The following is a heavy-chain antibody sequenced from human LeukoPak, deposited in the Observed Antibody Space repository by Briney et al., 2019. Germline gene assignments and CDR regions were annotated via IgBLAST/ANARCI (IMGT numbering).Heavy chain of an antibody. CDR3: TRRSDYYDSSVLRTPFDP. CDR1: GFTFSNAW. V-gene: IGHV3-15*01. CDR2: IKSKTDGGTT. Sequence: PGGSLRLSCAASGFTFSNAWMSWVRQAPGKGLEWVGRIKSKTDGGTTDYAAPVKGRFTISRDDSKNTLYLQMNSLKTEDTAVYYCTRRSDYYDSSVLRTPFDPWGQGTLVTVSS. J-gene: IGHJ5*02. D-gene: IGHD3-22*01.